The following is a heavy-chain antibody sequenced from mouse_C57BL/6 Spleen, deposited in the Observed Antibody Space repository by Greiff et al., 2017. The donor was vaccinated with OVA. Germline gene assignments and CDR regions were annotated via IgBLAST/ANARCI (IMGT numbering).Heavy chain of an antibody. CDR1: GYTFTSYG. D-gene: IGHD1-1*01. Sequence: QVQLQQSGAELARPGASVKLSCKASGYTFTSYGISWVKQRPGQGLEWIGEIYPRSGNTYYNEKFKGKATLTADKSSSTAYMELRSLTSEDSAVYFCARERDFTTVVHFDYWGQGTTLTVSS. J-gene: IGHJ2*01. V-gene: IGHV1-81*01. CDR2: IYPRSGNT. CDR3: ARERDFTTVVHFDY.